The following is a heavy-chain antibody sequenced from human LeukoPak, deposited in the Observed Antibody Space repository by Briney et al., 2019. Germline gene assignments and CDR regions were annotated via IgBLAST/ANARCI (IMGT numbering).Heavy chain of an antibody. CDR1: GGSFSGYY. J-gene: IGHJ3*02. D-gene: IGHD3-22*01. CDR2: INHSGST. V-gene: IGHV4-34*01. CDR3: ARGLGGYYDSSGYYYDDAFDI. Sequence: SETLSLTRAVYGGSFSGYYWSWIRQPPGKGLEWIGEINHSGSTNYNPSLKSRVTISVDTSKNQFSLKLSSVTAADTAVYYCARGLGGYYDSSGYYYDDAFDIWGQGTMVTVSS.